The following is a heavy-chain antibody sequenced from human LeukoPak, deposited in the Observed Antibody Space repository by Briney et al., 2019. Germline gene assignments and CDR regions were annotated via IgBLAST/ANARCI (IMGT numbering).Heavy chain of an antibody. CDR1: GFTFSSYS. CDR2: ISSSGGNT. Sequence: GGSLRLSCAASGFTFSSYSMSWVRQAPGKGLEWVSSISSSGGNTYYPDSVKGRFTISRDNSKNTIYLQMNSLRAEDTAVYYCAKDRPTWPIDYWGQGTLVTVSS. V-gene: IGHV3-23*01. D-gene: IGHD5-12*01. CDR3: AKDRPTWPIDY. J-gene: IGHJ4*02.